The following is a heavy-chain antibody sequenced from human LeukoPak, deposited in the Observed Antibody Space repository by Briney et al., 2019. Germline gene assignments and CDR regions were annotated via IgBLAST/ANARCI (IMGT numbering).Heavy chain of an antibody. Sequence: ASVKVSFKASGYTFTSYYMHWVRQAPGQGLEWMGIINPSGGSTSYAQKFQGRVTMTRDTSTSTVYMELSSLRSEDTAVYYCARDSGIDCSSTSCYAEYYYYYGMDVWGQGTTVTVSS. CDR1: GYTFTSYY. V-gene: IGHV1-46*01. D-gene: IGHD2-2*01. CDR3: ARDSGIDCSSTSCYAEYYYYYGMDV. CDR2: INPSGGST. J-gene: IGHJ6*02.